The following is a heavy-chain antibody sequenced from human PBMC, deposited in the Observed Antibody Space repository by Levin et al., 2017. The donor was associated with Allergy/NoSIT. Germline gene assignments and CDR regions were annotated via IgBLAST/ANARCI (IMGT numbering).Heavy chain of an antibody. J-gene: IGHJ4*02. CDR3: ARDRPYSSSSLFGC. CDR2: IKQDGSAA. CDR1: GFTFSSFW. Sequence: GGSLRLSCAASGFTFSSFWMSWVRQAPGKGLEWVANIKQDGSAAHYVDSVKGRFTISRDNAKNSLYLQMNSLRAEDTAVYYCARDRPYSSSSLFGCWGQGTLVTVAS. D-gene: IGHD6-6*01. V-gene: IGHV3-7*01.